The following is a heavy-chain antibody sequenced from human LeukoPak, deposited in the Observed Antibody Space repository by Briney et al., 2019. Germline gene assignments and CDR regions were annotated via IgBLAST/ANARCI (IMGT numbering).Heavy chain of an antibody. Sequence: ASVKVSCKASGYTFTDSYMHWVRQAPGQGLEWMGWINPKIGDTKYAQKFQGRVTMTRDTSISTVYMELSSLRSDDTAVYYCATPGSYSRKYFDYWGQGTLVTVSS. J-gene: IGHJ4*02. CDR2: INPKIGDT. CDR3: ATPGSYSRKYFDY. CDR1: GYTFTDSY. V-gene: IGHV1-2*02. D-gene: IGHD1-26*01.